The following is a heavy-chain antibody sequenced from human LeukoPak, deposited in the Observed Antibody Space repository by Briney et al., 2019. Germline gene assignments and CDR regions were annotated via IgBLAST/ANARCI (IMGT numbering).Heavy chain of an antibody. V-gene: IGHV4-61*05. D-gene: IGHD3-10*01. CDR1: GGSISSSSYY. J-gene: IGHJ4*02. Sequence: SETLSLTCTVFGGSISSSSYYWGWIRQPPGKGLEWIGYIYYSGSTNYNPSLKSRVTISVDTSKNQFSLKLSSVTAADTAVYYCARGYGSGRSKIDYWGQGTLVTVSS. CDR3: ARGYGSGRSKIDY. CDR2: IYYSGST.